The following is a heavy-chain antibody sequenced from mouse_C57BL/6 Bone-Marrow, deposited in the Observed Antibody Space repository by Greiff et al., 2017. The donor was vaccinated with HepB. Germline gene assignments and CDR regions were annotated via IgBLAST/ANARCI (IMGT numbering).Heavy chain of an antibody. Sequence: VQLQQPGAELVRPGSSVKLSCKASGYTFTSYWMHWVKQRPIQGLEWIGNIDPSDSETHYNQKFKDKATLTVDKSSSTAYMQLSSLTSEDSAVYYCVSPYYGSSYWYFDVWGTGTTVTVSS. V-gene: IGHV1-52*01. CDR3: VSPYYGSSYWYFDV. J-gene: IGHJ1*03. D-gene: IGHD1-1*01. CDR1: GYTFTSYW. CDR2: IDPSDSET.